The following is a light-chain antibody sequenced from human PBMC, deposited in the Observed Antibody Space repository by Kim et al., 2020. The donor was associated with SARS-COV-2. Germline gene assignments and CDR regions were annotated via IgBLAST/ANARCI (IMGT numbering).Light chain of an antibody. CDR1: SGHSSYA. V-gene: IGLV4-69*01. CDR2: LNSDGSH. CDR3: QTWGTGIQV. Sequence: QPVLTQSPSASASLGASVKLTCTLSSGHSSYAIAWHQQQPEKGPRYLMKLNSDGSHSKGDGIPDRFSGSSSGAERYLTISSLQSEDEVDYYCQTWGTGIQVFGGGTKVTVL. J-gene: IGLJ3*02.